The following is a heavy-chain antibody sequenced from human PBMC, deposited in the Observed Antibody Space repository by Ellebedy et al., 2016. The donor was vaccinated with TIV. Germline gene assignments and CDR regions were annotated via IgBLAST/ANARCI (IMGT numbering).Heavy chain of an antibody. CDR3: ARGSGYCSSTSCSGETD. CDR1: GFSFSDAW. V-gene: IGHV3-21*04. CDR2: IVSSSSYI. D-gene: IGHD2-2*01. J-gene: IGHJ4*02. Sequence: GESLKISCAASGFSFSDAWMTWVRQAPGKGLEWVSSIVSSSSYIYYADSVKGRFTISRDNAKNSLYLQMDSLRAEDTAVYFCARGSGYCSSTSCSGETDWGQGTPVTVSS.